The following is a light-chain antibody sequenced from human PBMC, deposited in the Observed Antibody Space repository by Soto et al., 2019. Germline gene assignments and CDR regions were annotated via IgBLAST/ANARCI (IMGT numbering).Light chain of an antibody. J-gene: IGKJ4*01. V-gene: IGKV1-17*03. CDR2: AAS. CDR1: QGINNY. CDR3: LQHNSYPLT. Sequence: DIQMTQSPSAMSASVGDRVTITCRASQGINNYLVWFQQKPGTVPKRLIYAASTLQSGVPSRFSGSRSGTEFTLTISSLQPEDFATYYCLQHNSYPLTFGGGTKVDIK.